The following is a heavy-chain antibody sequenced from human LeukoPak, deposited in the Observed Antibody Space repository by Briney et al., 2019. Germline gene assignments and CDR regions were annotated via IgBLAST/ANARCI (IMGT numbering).Heavy chain of an antibody. CDR2: INPNSGGT. D-gene: IGHD6-6*01. CDR3: ARYSSSSLHDAFDI. V-gene: IGHV1-2*02. J-gene: IGHJ3*02. Sequence: ASVKVSCKASGYTFTGYYMHWVRQAPGQGLEWMGWINPNSGGTNYAQKFQGRVTMTRDTSISTAYMELSRLRSDDTAVYYCARYSSSSLHDAFDIWGQGTMVTVSS. CDR1: GYTFTGYY.